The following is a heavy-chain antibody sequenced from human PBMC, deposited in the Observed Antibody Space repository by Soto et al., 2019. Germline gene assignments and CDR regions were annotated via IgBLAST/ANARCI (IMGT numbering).Heavy chain of an antibody. V-gene: IGHV3-66*01. CDR3: ARDPLDEGNWFDP. J-gene: IGHJ5*02. Sequence: GGSLRLSCAASGFTVSSNYMSWVRQAPGKGLEWVSVIYSGGSTYYADSVKGRFTISRDNSKNTLYLQMNSLRAEDTAVYYCARDPLDEGNWFDPWGQGTLVTVSS. CDR1: GFTVSSNY. D-gene: IGHD3-3*02. CDR2: IYSGGST.